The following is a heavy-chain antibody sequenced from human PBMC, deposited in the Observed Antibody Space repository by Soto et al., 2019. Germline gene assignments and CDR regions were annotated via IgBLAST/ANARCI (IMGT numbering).Heavy chain of an antibody. CDR1: GFTFSNAW. Sequence: PGGSLRLSCAASGFTFSNAWINWVRQAPGKGLVWVSRINSDGSRTSHAASVKGRFTISRDNAKNTLYLEVNSLTAEDTAVYYCARGPGSSSNSVKGCFDYWGLGTQVTVSS. J-gene: IGHJ4*01. D-gene: IGHD3-10*01. CDR3: ARGPGSSSNSVKGCFDY. V-gene: IGHV3-74*01. CDR2: INSDGSRT.